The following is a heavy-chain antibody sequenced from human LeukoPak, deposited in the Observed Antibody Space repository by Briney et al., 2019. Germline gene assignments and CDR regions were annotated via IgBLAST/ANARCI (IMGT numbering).Heavy chain of an antibody. CDR3: AKDPGASVSGFHMDV. J-gene: IGHJ6*03. Sequence: PGGSLRLSCAASGFTFRNCGMHWVRQATGKGLEWVSFIWSDGNNRFYADSVKGRFTISRDNSKNMLYLQMDTLRSEDTALYYCAKDPGASVSGFHMDVWGKGTTVIVSS. CDR2: IWSDGNNR. V-gene: IGHV3-30*02. CDR1: GFTFRNCG. D-gene: IGHD2-8*02.